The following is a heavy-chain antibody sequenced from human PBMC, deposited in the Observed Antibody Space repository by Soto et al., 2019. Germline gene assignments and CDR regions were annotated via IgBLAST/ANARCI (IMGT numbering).Heavy chain of an antibody. Sequence: QVQLVESGGGVVQPGRSLRLSCAASGFTFSSYGMHWVRQAPGKGLEWVAVISYDGSNKYYADSVKGRFTISRDNSKNTLYLQMNSLRAEDTAVYYCAIPYSSSSAHRCYYGMDVWGQGTTVTVSS. CDR2: ISYDGSNK. D-gene: IGHD6-6*01. CDR3: AIPYSSSSAHRCYYGMDV. CDR1: GFTFSSYG. J-gene: IGHJ6*02. V-gene: IGHV3-30*03.